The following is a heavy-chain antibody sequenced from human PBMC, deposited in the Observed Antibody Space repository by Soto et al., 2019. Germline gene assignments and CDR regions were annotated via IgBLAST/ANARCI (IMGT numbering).Heavy chain of an antibody. D-gene: IGHD2-2*02. CDR2: ITSSGGAV. J-gene: IGHJ4*02. CDR3: ARGDCSSTCYIGY. Sequence: VQLVESGGGLVQPGGSLRLSCAASGFSFSNYEMNWVRQAPGKGLEWISYITSSGGAVFYADSVKGRFTISRDNAKDSLFLQMNSLSVEDTAVYYCARGDCSSTCYIGYWGQGARVNGSS. V-gene: IGHV3-48*03. CDR1: GFSFSNYE.